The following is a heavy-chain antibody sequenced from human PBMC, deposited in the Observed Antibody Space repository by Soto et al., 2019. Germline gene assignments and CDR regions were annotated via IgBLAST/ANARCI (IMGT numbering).Heavy chain of an antibody. J-gene: IGHJ6*01. Sequence: GASVKVSCKASGYTLTSHYMLWVRQSPGQGLEWMGIINPSGGSTSYAQKFQGRVTMTRDRSTSTVYMELSSLRSEDTAVYYCARGYSSGWYGTDIWGQGTTVTVSS. V-gene: IGHV1-46*03. CDR1: GYTLTSHY. CDR2: INPSGGST. D-gene: IGHD6-19*01. CDR3: ARGYSSGWYGTDI.